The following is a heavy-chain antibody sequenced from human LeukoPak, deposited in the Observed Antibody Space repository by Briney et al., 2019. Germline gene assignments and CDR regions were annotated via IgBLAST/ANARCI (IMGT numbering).Heavy chain of an antibody. Sequence: ASVKVSCKASGYTFTSYGISWVRQAPGQGLEWMGWISAYNGNTNSAQKLQGRVTMTRNTSISTAYMELSSLRSEDTAVYYCARGTTPAPDYYYYGMDVWGQGTTVTVSS. V-gene: IGHV1-18*01. D-gene: IGHD1-1*01. CDR2: ISAYNGNT. J-gene: IGHJ6*02. CDR1: GYTFTSYG. CDR3: ARGTTPAPDYYYYGMDV.